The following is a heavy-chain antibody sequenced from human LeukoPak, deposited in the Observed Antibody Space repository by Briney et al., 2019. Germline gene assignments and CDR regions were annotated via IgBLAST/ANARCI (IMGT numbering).Heavy chain of an antibody. CDR2: IKRKGDDGTI. V-gene: IGHV3-15*01. CDR3: TAGTGRSDFDY. D-gene: IGHD3/OR15-3a*01. J-gene: IGHJ4*02. CDR1: GFTFSNAW. Sequence: GGSLRLSCAASGFTFSNAWMSWVRQAPGGGLEWVGRIKRKGDDGTIDYAAPVKGRLSISRDDSKNTLYLQMNSLKSEDTAVYYCTAGTGRSDFDYWGQGTLVTVSS.